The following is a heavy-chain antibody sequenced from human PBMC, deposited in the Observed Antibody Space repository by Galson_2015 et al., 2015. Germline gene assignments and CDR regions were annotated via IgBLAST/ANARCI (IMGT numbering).Heavy chain of an antibody. CDR3: AKAPPYSTINCYCCFDL. J-gene: IGHJ4*02. D-gene: IGHD6-13*01. CDR1: GFPFRTFD. CDR2: VSYTGTPT. Sequence: LRLSCDASGFPFRTFDVSWVRQAPGTGLEWVSSVSYTGTPTHYADSVKGRFTISRDDSKNTLYMQMNSLRDEDTAVYYCAKAPPYSTINCYCCFDLWVQGTQVTVSS. V-gene: IGHV3-23*01.